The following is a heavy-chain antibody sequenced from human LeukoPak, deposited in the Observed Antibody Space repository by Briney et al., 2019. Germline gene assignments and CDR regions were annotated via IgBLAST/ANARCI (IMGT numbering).Heavy chain of an antibody. V-gene: IGHV4-34*01. Sequence: SETLSLTCAVYGGSFSGYYWSWIRQPPGKGLEWIGEINHSGSTNHNPSLKSRVTISVDTSKNQFSLKLSSVTAADTAVYYCARSHRRRMATDYWGQGTLVTVSS. CDR1: GGSFSGYY. J-gene: IGHJ4*02. CDR2: INHSGST. CDR3: ARSHRRRMATDY. D-gene: IGHD5-24*01.